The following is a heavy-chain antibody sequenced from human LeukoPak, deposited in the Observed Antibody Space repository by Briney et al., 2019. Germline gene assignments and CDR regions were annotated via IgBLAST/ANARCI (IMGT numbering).Heavy chain of an antibody. Sequence: PSETLSLTCTVSGGSITNYYWSWIRQPPGKGLEWIGYIYYSGSTNYNPSLKSRVTISVDTSKNQFSLKLSSVTAADTAVYYCARVRATGAFDIWGQGTMVTVSS. V-gene: IGHV4-59*01. CDR2: IYYSGST. CDR3: ARVRATGAFDI. CDR1: GGSITNYY. J-gene: IGHJ3*02.